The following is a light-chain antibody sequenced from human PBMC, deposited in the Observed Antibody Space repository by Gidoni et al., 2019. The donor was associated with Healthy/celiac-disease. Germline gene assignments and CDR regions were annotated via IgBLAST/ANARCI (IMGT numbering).Light chain of an antibody. CDR2: AAS. J-gene: IGKJ1*01. CDR1: QSISRY. Sequence: DIQMTQSPSSLSASVGDSVTITCRASQSISRYLNWYQHKPGKAPKLLIYAASSLQRGVPSRFSGSGSGTDFTLTISSLQPEDFATYYCQQSYSTLWTFGQGTKVEIK. CDR3: QQSYSTLWT. V-gene: IGKV1-39*01.